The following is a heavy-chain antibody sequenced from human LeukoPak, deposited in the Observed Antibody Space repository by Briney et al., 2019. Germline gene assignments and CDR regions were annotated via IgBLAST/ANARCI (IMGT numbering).Heavy chain of an antibody. V-gene: IGHV3-49*03. CDR3: SREWGNGNDLRPDY. Sequence: GGSLRLSCTSPGFTFRDFALSWFRQAPGKGLEWIGFIRSSIYGGTPKSAASVKGRFIFSRDDSKSVAYLRMNSLKTEDTAVYYCSREWGNGNDLRPDYWGQGTLVTVSS. D-gene: IGHD1-1*01. CDR1: GFTFRDFA. J-gene: IGHJ4*02. CDR2: IRSSIYGGTP.